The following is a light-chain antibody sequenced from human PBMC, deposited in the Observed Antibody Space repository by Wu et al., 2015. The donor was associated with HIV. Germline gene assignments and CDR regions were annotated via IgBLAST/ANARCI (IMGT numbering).Light chain of an antibody. Sequence: GTLSCRASQXVSSNLDLVPAETWPRRPRLLIYSASIRATGIPARFSGSGSGTDFTLTISILESEDFAVYYCQQYNNWPHAFGQGTKLEIK. J-gene: IGKJ2*01. CDR3: QQYNNWPHA. CDR2: SAS. CDR1: QXVSSN. V-gene: IGKV3D-15*03.